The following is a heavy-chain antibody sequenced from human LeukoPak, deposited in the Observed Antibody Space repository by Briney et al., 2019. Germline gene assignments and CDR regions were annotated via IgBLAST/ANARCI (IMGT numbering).Heavy chain of an antibody. Sequence: SETLSLTCTVPGGSISSYYWSWIRQPPGKGLEWIGYIYYSGSTNYNPSLKSRVTISVDTSKNQFSLKLSSVTAADTAVYYCARTTYGSFDYWGQGTLVTVSS. J-gene: IGHJ4*02. V-gene: IGHV4-59*12. D-gene: IGHD4-17*01. CDR2: IYYSGST. CDR3: ARTTYGSFDY. CDR1: GGSISSYY.